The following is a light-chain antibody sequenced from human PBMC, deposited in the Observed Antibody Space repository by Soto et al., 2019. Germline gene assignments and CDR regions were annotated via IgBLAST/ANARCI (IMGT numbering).Light chain of an antibody. CDR2: GAS. Sequence: ENVLTQSPGTLSLSPGERATLSCRASQTVSSSYLGWYQQKAGQAPRLLIYGASSRATGIPDRFSGSGSGTDFTLTINRLEPEDFAVYYCQRYGSSQFTFGPGTKVDIK. CDR1: QTVSSSY. V-gene: IGKV3-20*01. CDR3: QRYGSSQFT. J-gene: IGKJ3*01.